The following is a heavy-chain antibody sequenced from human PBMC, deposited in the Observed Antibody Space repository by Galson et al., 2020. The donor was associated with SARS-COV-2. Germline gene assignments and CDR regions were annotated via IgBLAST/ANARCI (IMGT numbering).Heavy chain of an antibody. D-gene: IGHD3-22*01. J-gene: IGHJ4*02. V-gene: IGHV3-30*04. CDR2: ISNDGRNT. Sequence: QAGGSLRLSCAASGLTFTRYAMHWVRQAPGKGLEWVAVISNDGRNTYYADSVQGRFTISRDNSKNTLYLQVNRLTTEDTAVYYCARGDLDRDLARIYYDNDGPPLGVFHYWGQGTLVTVSS. CDR1: GLTFTRYA. CDR3: ARGDLDRDLARIYYDNDGPPLGVFHY.